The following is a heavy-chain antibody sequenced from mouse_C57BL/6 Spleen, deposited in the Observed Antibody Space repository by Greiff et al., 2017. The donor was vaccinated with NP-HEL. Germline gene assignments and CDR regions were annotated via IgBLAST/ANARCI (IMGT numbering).Heavy chain of an antibody. D-gene: IGHD2-5*01. CDR2: ISSGSSTI. Sequence: DVKLVESGGGLVKPGGSLKLSCAASGFTFSDYGMHWVRQAPEKGLEWVAYISSGSSTIYYADTVKGRFTISRDNAKNTLFLQMTSLRSEDTAMYYCARPILGSNYGYYFDYWGQGTTLTVSS. CDR3: ARPILGSNYGYYFDY. J-gene: IGHJ2*01. CDR1: GFTFSDYG. V-gene: IGHV5-17*01.